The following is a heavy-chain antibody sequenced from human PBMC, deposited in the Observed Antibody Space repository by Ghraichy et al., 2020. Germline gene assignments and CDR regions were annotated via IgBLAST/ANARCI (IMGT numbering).Heavy chain of an antibody. V-gene: IGHV1-18*01. CDR2: ISAYNGNT. CDR1: GYTFTSYG. Sequence: ASVKVSCKASGYTFTSYGISWVRQAPGQGLEWMGWISAYNGNTNYAQKLQGRVTMTTDTSTSTAYMELRSLRSDDTAVYYCASSRYFPKQPLQLYYWGQGTLVTVSS. D-gene: IGHD3-9*01. J-gene: IGHJ4*02. CDR3: ASSRYFPKQPLQLYY.